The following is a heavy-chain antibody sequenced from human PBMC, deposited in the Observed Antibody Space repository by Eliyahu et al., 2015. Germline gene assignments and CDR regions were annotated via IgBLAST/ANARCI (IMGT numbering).Heavy chain of an antibody. CDR2: ISRDGSKT. J-gene: IGHJ4*02. D-gene: IGHD1-26*01. V-gene: IGHV3-30*18. CDR1: GFIFSNYG. CDR3: AKGVYSGSYYFDS. Sequence: QVQLVESGGGVVQPGKSLRLSCSASGFIFSNYGIHWVRQAPGKGLGWVAAISRDGSKTYYVDSVEGRFAISRDNSNNTLFLQLNSLRADDTAIYYCAKGVYSGSYYFDSWGQGTLVTVSS.